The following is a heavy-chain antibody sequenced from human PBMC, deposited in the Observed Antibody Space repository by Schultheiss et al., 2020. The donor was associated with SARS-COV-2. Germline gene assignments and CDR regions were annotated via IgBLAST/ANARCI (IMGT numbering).Heavy chain of an antibody. D-gene: IGHD3-3*01. CDR3: ARVVTPSSTYYDFWSGYYVHHFIDY. CDR2: FKHSGST. J-gene: IGHJ4*02. CDR1: GGSISGYS. V-gene: IGHV4-34*01. Sequence: SQTLSLTCTVSGGSISGYSWSWIRQPPGNGLEWIGEFKHSGSTNYNPSLKSRVTISVDTSKNQFSLKLSSVTAADTAVYYCARVVTPSSTYYDFWSGYYVHHFIDYWGQGTLVTVSS.